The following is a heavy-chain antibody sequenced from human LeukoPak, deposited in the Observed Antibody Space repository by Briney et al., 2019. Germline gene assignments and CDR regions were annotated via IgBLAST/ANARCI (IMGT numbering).Heavy chain of an antibody. CDR1: GFTFSSYW. D-gene: IGHD3-10*01. CDR2: INSDGTT. CDR3: ASACYYRLPD. J-gene: IGHJ4*02. Sequence: PGGSLRLSCAASGFTFSSYWMHWVRQAPGKGLVWVSRINSDGTTTYADSVKGRFTISRDNAKNTLYLQMNRLRAEDTALYYCASACYYRLPDWGQGTLVTVSS. V-gene: IGHV3-74*01.